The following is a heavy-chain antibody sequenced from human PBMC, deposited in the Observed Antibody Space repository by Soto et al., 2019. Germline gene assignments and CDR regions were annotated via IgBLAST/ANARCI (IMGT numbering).Heavy chain of an antibody. CDR1: EFTFPNYA. Sequence: QVRLVESGGGVVQPGTSPRLSCAASEFTFPNYAMHWVRQAPGKGLEWVAVIRYDGTEKYYADSVKGRFTVSRDNSKNILYLEMSNLRGDDTAVFYCARGRNNGWGESDYWGQGTLVTVSS. V-gene: IGHV3-30-3*01. CDR2: IRYDGTEK. J-gene: IGHJ4*02. CDR3: ARGRNNGWGESDY. D-gene: IGHD3-10*01.